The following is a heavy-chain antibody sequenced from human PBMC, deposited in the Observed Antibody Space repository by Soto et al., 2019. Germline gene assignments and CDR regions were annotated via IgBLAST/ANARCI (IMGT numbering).Heavy chain of an antibody. V-gene: IGHV4-34*01. CDR2: INHSGST. D-gene: IGHD1-26*01. J-gene: IGHJ4*02. CDR3: ARGLFSENYYSGGWYYFDS. Sequence: QVQLQQWGAGLLKPSETLSLTCAVYGGSFSGYSWTWIRQSPGKGLEWIGHINHSGSTNSNPSLKSRVTISLVTSKNQFSLELTSVTAADTAVYYCARGLFSENYYSGGWYYFDSWGQGTLVTVSS. CDR1: GGSFSGYS.